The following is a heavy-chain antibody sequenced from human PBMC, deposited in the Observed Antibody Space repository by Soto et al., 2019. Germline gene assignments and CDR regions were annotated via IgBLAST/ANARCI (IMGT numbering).Heavy chain of an antibody. V-gene: IGHV3-33*01. Sequence: QVQLVESGGGVVQPGGSLRLSCAASGFRLGDYGMHWVRQAPGKGLEWVAVIWHDGSHKESADSAKGRFTISRDNTKHTLFLQMSSLRPEDTAVYYCARDRGQNDGMDVWGQGTTVTVAS. CDR3: ARDRGQNDGMDV. CDR2: IWHDGSHK. D-gene: IGHD3-10*01. J-gene: IGHJ6*02. CDR1: GFRLGDYG.